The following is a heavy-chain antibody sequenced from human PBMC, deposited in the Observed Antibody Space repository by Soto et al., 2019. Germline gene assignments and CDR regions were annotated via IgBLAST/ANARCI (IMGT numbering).Heavy chain of an antibody. CDR3: AQSYDYVWGSYRYTCGYGMDV. J-gene: IGHJ6*02. CDR2: INHSGST. D-gene: IGHD3-16*02. V-gene: IGHV4-34*01. Sequence: SETMSLTCAVYGGSFTRYYWRWIRQLPGRRLAWIGEINHSGSTNYNPSLKSRVTISVDTSKNQLSLKLSSVTPADTAVYYCAQSYDYVWGSYRYTCGYGMDVWGQGTTVTVSS. CDR1: GGSFTRYY.